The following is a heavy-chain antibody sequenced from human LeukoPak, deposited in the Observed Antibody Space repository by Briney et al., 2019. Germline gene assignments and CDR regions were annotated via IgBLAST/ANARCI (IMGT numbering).Heavy chain of an antibody. CDR3: AKVVGCSSTSCYTDYYYYGMDV. CDR1: GFTFSSYA. V-gene: IGHV3-30-3*01. D-gene: IGHD2-2*02. J-gene: IGHJ6*02. CDR2: ISYDGSNK. Sequence: GGSLRLSCAASGFTFSSYAMHWVRQAPGKGLEWVAVISYDGSNKYYADSVKGRFTISRDNSKNTLYLQMNSLRAEDTAVYYCAKVVGCSSTSCYTDYYYYGMDVWGQGTTVTVSS.